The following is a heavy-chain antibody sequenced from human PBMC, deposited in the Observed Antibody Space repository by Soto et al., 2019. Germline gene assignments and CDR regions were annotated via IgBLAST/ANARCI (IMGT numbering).Heavy chain of an antibody. J-gene: IGHJ6*03. CDR2: FDPEDGET. D-gene: IGHD2-15*01. V-gene: IGHV1-24*01. CDR3: AKGTYCSGGSCPLYYYYYYMDV. Sequence: GASVKVSCKVSGYTLTELSMHWVRQAPGKGLEWMGGFDPEDGETIYAQKFQGRVTMTEDTSTDTAYMELSSLRSEDTAVYYCAKGTYCSGGSCPLYYYYYYMDVWGKGTTVTAP. CDR1: GYTLTELS.